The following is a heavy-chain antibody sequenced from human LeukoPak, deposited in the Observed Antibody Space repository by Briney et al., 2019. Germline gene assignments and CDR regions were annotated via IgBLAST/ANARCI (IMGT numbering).Heavy chain of an antibody. V-gene: IGHV1-46*01. J-gene: IGHJ4*02. CDR1: GYTFINYY. CDR2: INPSGGST. Sequence: ASVKVSCKASGYTFINYYMHWVRQPPGQGLEWMGIINPSGGSTRYAQKFQGRVTMTRDTSTSTVYMELSSLRSEDTAVYYCARSYSGSYYAESGVDYWGQGTLVTVSS. CDR3: ARSYSGSYYAESGVDY. D-gene: IGHD1-26*01.